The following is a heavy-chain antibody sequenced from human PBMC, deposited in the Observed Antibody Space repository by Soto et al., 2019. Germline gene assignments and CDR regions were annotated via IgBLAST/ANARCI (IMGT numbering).Heavy chain of an antibody. V-gene: IGHV4-4*07. Sequence: SETLSLTCSVSGGSFTGDYWSWIRQPAGKGLQWIGRVFGNGAGTPIYNSLLKSRARMSADPSKRQFSLALTSVTAADTAVYYCARDLPPYGGRRSPPTWAFEDWGQGIMVTVSS. J-gene: IGHJ4*02. D-gene: IGHD2-15*01. CDR2: VFGNGAGTP. CDR1: GGSFTGDY. CDR3: ARDLPPYGGRRSPPTWAFED.